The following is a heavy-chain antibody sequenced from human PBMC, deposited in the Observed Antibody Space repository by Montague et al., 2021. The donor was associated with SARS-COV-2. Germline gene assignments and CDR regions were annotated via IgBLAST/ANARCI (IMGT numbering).Heavy chain of an antibody. D-gene: IGHD6-13*01. Sequence: TLSLTCIVSGGSITDRTYYWGCIRQSPGKGLEWIGAINYSGTTYYNPSLKSRVTISLDTAKNQFSPKMTSVTAADTAVYYCARHWGIAAAGNWGQGTLVTVSS. V-gene: IGHV4-39*01. CDR1: GGSITDRTYY. CDR3: ARHWGIAAAGN. CDR2: INYSGTT. J-gene: IGHJ4*02.